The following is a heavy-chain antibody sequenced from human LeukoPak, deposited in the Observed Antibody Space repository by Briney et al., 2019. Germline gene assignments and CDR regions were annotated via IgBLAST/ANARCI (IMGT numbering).Heavy chain of an antibody. Sequence: GGSLRLSCAASGFTFSSYAMSWVRQAPGKGLEWVSAISGSGGSTYYADSVKGRFTISRDNSKNTLYLQMNSLRAEDTAVYYCAKDRGSRGYSSGHGAFDIWGQGTMVTVSS. V-gene: IGHV3-23*01. CDR1: GFTFSSYA. CDR2: ISGSGGST. CDR3: AKDRGSRGYSSGHGAFDI. J-gene: IGHJ3*02. D-gene: IGHD6-19*01.